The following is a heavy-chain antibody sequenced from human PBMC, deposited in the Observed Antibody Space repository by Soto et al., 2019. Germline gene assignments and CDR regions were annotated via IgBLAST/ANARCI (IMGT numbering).Heavy chain of an antibody. CDR1: GFTFSDYA. CDR2: ISFDGSSQ. Sequence: GGSLRLSCAASGFTFSDYAIHWVRQTPGKGLEWLAVISFDGSSQYYADPVKGRFTISRDNSKSTLVLQMDSLRPGDTAVYYCVRKFTMIRREGDYWGQGTQVTVSSGKNRAYDYPMDVWGQGTTVTVSS. CDR3: VRKFTMIRREGDYWGQGTQVTVSSGKNRAYDYPMDV. J-gene: IGHJ6*02. D-gene: IGHD5-12*01. V-gene: IGHV3-30-3*01.